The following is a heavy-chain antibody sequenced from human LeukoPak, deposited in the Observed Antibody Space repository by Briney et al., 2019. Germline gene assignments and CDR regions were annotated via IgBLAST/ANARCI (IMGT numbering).Heavy chain of an antibody. D-gene: IGHD2-15*01. J-gene: IGHJ4*02. CDR3: AKAHVAQSYCSGGSCYLVHY. CDR2: ISASGGNT. Sequence: PGGSLRLSCAASGFTFTIYAMSWVRQAPGKGLEWVSAISASGGNTYYADSVKGRFTISRDNSKNTLYLQMSTLRAEDTAVYYCAKAHVAQSYCSGGSCYLVHYRGQGTLVTVSS. V-gene: IGHV3-23*01. CDR1: GFTFTIYA.